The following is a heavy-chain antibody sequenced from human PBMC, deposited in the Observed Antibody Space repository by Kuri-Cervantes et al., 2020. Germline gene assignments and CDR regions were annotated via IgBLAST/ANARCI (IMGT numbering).Heavy chain of an antibody. CDR1: QYTFTSYD. Sequence: ASVKVSCKGSQYTFTSYDINWVRQATGQGLEWMGWMNPDSGNTGYAQKFQGRVTMTEDTSTDTAYMELSSLRSEDTAVYYCARDWGGGSYYYYYYYGMDVWGQGTTVTVSS. V-gene: IGHV1-8*01. D-gene: IGHD1-26*01. CDR3: ARDWGGGSYYYYYYYGMDV. CDR2: MNPDSGNT. J-gene: IGHJ6*02.